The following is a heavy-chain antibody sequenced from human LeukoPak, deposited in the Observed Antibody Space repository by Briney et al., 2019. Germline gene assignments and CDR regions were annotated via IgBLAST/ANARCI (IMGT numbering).Heavy chain of an antibody. Sequence: GGSLRLSCAASGFTFSRYAMSWVRQAPGKGLEWVAVIWYDGSNKYYADSVKGRFTISRDNSKNTLYLQMNSLRAEDTAVYYCARQLTERSPFDYWGQGTLVTVSS. CDR3: ARQLTERSPFDY. CDR2: IWYDGSNK. J-gene: IGHJ4*02. D-gene: IGHD7-27*01. V-gene: IGHV3-33*08. CDR1: GFTFSRYA.